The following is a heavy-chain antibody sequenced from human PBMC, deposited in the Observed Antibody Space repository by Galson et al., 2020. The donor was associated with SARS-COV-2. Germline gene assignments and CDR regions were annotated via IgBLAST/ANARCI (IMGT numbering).Heavy chain of an antibody. D-gene: IGHD6-13*01. CDR3: ARDIAAAGQNYYYGMDV. V-gene: IGHV1-69*10. Sequence: SVKVSCKASGGTFSSYAISWVRQAPGQGLEWMGGIIPILGIANYAQKFQGRVTITADKSTSTAYMELSSLRSEDTAVYYCARDIAAAGQNYYYGMDVWGQGTTVTVSS. CDR1: GGTFSSYA. CDR2: IIPILGIA. J-gene: IGHJ6*02.